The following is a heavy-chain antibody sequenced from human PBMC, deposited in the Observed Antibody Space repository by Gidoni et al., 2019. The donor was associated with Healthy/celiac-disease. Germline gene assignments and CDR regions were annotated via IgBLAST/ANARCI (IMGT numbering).Heavy chain of an antibody. D-gene: IGHD4-17*01. V-gene: IGHV4-34*01. CDR1: GGSFSGYY. Sequence: QVQLQQWGAGLLKPSETLSLTCAVYGGSFSGYYWSWIRQPPGKGLEWIGEINHSGSTNYNPSLKSRVTISVDTSKNQFSLKLSSVTAADTAVYYCARGVGRTVTTRYYYYGMDVWGQGTTVTVSS. J-gene: IGHJ6*02. CDR2: INHSGST. CDR3: ARGVGRTVTTRYYYYGMDV.